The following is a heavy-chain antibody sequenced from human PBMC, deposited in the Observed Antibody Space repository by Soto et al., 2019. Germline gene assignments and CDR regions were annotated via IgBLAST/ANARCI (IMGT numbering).Heavy chain of an antibody. CDR1: GFTFTSFG. CDR3: VRDAVVGATKGGNYWFDS. CDR2: IWYDGGNN. Sequence: QVQLVESGGGVVQPGRSLRLSCAASGFTFTSFGMNWVRQAPGKGLEWVAVIWYDGGNNFYADSVKGRFTISRDNSKNTVYLEMNSLRDEDTAVYYCVRDAVVGATKGGNYWFDSWGQGTLVTVSS. D-gene: IGHD1-26*01. V-gene: IGHV3-33*01. J-gene: IGHJ5*01.